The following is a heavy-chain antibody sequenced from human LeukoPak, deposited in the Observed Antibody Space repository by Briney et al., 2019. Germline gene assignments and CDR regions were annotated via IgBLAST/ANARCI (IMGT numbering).Heavy chain of an antibody. CDR2: ISCNSCSI. Sequence: PGESLRLSCAASGFTFDDYSMHWVRQAPGKGLEWVAGISCNSCSIGYADSVKGRFTISRDNAKNSLYLQMNSLRAEDTALYYCAKDSSGSYFSHSSSYFDYWGQGTLVTVSS. CDR1: GFTFDDYS. J-gene: IGHJ4*02. V-gene: IGHV3-9*01. D-gene: IGHD1-26*01. CDR3: AKDSSGSYFSHSSSYFDY.